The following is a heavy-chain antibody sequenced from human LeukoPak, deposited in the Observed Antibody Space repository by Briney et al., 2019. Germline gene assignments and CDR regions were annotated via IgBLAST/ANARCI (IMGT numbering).Heavy chain of an antibody. J-gene: IGHJ4*02. V-gene: IGHV4-59*08. D-gene: IGHD3-16*02. Sequence: KPSETLSLTCTVSGGSISGDHWSWILQPPGKGLEWIGCISYRGSTKYNPSLKSRVTISVDTSKNHFSLKLSSVTAADTAVYYCARVRGLGVITPYLDYWGQGTLVTVSS. CDR3: ARVRGLGVITPYLDY. CDR2: ISYRGST. CDR1: GGSISGDH.